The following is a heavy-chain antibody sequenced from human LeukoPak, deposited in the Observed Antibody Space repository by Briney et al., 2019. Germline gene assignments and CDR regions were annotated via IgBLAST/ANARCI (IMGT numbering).Heavy chain of an antibody. CDR1: GYTFTSYG. CDR2: ISAYIGNT. Sequence: ASVKVSCKASGYTFTSYGISWVRQAPGQGLEWMGWISAYIGNTNYAQKLQGRVTMTTDTSTSTAYMELRSLRSDDTAVYYCARDTPIVVVPRELDYWGQGTLVTVSS. V-gene: IGHV1-18*01. D-gene: IGHD2-2*01. CDR3: ARDTPIVVVPRELDY. J-gene: IGHJ4*02.